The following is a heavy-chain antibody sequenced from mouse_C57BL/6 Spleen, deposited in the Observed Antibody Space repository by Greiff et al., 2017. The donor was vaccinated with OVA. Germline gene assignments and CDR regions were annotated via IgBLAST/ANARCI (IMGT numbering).Heavy chain of an antibody. V-gene: IGHV5-9-1*02. J-gene: IGHJ2*01. CDR2: ISSGGDYI. CDR3: TRALHYYGSREYFDY. Sequence: EVQRVESGEGLVKPGGSLKLSCAASGFTFSSYAMSWVRQTPEKRLEWVAYISSGGDYIYYADTVKGRFTISRDNARNNLYLQMSSLKSEDTAMYNGTRALHYYGSREYFDYWGQGTTLTVSS. D-gene: IGHD1-1*01. CDR1: GFTFSSYA.